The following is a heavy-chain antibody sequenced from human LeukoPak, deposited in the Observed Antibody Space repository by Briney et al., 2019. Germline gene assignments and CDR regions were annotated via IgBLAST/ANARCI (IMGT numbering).Heavy chain of an antibody. V-gene: IGHV3-7*03. J-gene: IGHJ4*02. CDR3: ARDKGDYDRSGSLFVF. Sequence: PGGSLRLSCAASGFTFSRYWMSWVRQVPRKGLEWVANIKQDGRERYYVDSVKGRFTISRDNAKNSLYLEMNSLRSEDTAVYYCARDKGDYDRSGSLFVFGGQGSLVTVSS. CDR2: IKQDGRER. D-gene: IGHD3-22*01. CDR1: GFTFSRYW.